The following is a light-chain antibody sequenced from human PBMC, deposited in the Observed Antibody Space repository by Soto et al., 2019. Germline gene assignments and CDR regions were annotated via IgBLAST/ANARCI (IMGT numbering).Light chain of an antibody. V-gene: IGKV1-39*01. CDR1: QSISTY. Sequence: DIQMTQSPSSLPASVGDRVTLTCRASQSISTYLNWYQRKPGKAPKLLIYAASSLQSGVPSRLSGSGSGTDFTLTISSLQPEDFATYYCQQSYTIPYTFGQGTKLEIK. CDR3: QQSYTIPYT. CDR2: AAS. J-gene: IGKJ2*01.